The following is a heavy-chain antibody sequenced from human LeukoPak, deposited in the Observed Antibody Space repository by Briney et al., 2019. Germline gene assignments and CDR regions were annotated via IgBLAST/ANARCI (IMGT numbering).Heavy chain of an antibody. D-gene: IGHD3-10*01. CDR1: GFTFDDYA. V-gene: IGHV3-9*01. CDR3: AKDGSGYYYGSGSHFDY. Sequence: GGSLRLSCAASGFTFDDYAMHWVRQAPGKGLEWVSGISWNSGSIGYADSVKGQFTISRDNAKNSLYLQMNSLRAEDTALYYCAKDGSGYYYGSGSHFDYWGQGTLVTVSS. CDR2: ISWNSGSI. J-gene: IGHJ4*02.